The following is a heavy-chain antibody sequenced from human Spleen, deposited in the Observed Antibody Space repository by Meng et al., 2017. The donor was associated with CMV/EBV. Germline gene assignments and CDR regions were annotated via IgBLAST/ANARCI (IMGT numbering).Heavy chain of an antibody. CDR3: ANYDFWSGYYKDY. V-gene: IGHV4-39*07. Sequence: SETLSLTCTVSGGSIRSSSYYWGWIRQPPGKGLEWIGSIYYSGSTYYNPSLKSRVTISVDTSKNQFSLTLSSVTAADTAVYYCANYDFWSGYYKDYWGQGTLVTVSS. D-gene: IGHD3-3*01. J-gene: IGHJ4*02. CDR2: IYYSGST. CDR1: GGSIRSSSYY.